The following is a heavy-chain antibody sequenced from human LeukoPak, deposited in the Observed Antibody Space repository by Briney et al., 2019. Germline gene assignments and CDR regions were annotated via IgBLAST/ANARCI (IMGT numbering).Heavy chain of an antibody. J-gene: IGHJ4*02. CDR3: ARDKVVGATNFDY. CDR2: IKQDGSEK. D-gene: IGHD1-26*01. Sequence: GGSLRLSCAASGFTFSSYWMSWVRQAPGKGLEWVANIKQDGSEKYYVDSVKGRFTISRDNAKNSLYLEMNSLRGEDTAVYFCARDKVVGATNFDYWGQGTLVTV. CDR1: GFTFSSYW. V-gene: IGHV3-7*03.